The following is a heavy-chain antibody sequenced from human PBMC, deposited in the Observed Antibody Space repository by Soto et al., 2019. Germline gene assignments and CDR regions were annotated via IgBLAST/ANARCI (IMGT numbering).Heavy chain of an antibody. CDR1: GFTFSSYW. V-gene: IGHV3-7*01. J-gene: IGHJ4*02. Sequence: EVQLVESGGGLVQPGGSLRLSCAASGFTFSSYWMSWVRQAPGKGLEWVANIKQDGSEKYYVDSVKGRFTISRDNAKNSLYLQMNSLRAEDTAVYYCARAFGAVYGDYGRYFDYWGQGTLVSVFS. D-gene: IGHD4-17*01. CDR3: ARAFGAVYGDYGRYFDY. CDR2: IKQDGSEK.